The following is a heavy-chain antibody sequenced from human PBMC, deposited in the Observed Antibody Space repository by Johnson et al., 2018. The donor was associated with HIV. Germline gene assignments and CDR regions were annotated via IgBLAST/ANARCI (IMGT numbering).Heavy chain of an antibody. CDR3: AKDGPFGGNYWIGHDAFDI. Sequence: VQLVESGGGLVQPGGSLRLSCAASGFTFSSYAMSWVRQAPGKGLEWVSALSGTGDSTYYADSVKGRFTISRDNSKNTLYLQMNSLRAEDTAVYYCAKDGPFGGNYWIGHDAFDIWGQGTMVTVSS. CDR1: GFTFSSYA. D-gene: IGHD1-7*01. J-gene: IGHJ3*02. CDR2: LSGTGDST. V-gene: IGHV3-23*04.